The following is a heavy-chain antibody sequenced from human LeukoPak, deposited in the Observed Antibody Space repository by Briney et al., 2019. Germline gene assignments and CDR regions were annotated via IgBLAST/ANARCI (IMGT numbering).Heavy chain of an antibody. V-gene: IGHV3-43*02. Sequence: GGSLRLSCAASGFTFDDYAIHWVRQAPGKGLEWVSLISGDGGSTYYADSVKGRFTISRDNSKNSLYLQMNSLRTKDTALYYCAKDHITMIGNWFDPWGQGTLVTVSS. D-gene: IGHD3-22*01. J-gene: IGHJ5*02. CDR1: GFTFDDYA. CDR3: AKDHITMIGNWFDP. CDR2: ISGDGGST.